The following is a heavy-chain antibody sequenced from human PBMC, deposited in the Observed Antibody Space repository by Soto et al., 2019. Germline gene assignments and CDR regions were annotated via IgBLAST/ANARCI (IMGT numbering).Heavy chain of an antibody. J-gene: IGHJ3*02. CDR2: IIPIFGTA. Sequence: SVKVSCKASGGTFSSYAISWVRQAPGQGLEWMGGIIPIFGTANYAQKFQGRVTITADESTSTAYMELSSLRSEDTAVYYCARELSLSPHAFDIWGQGTMVTVSS. D-gene: IGHD3-16*02. CDR3: ARELSLSPHAFDI. V-gene: IGHV1-69*13. CDR1: GGTFSSYA.